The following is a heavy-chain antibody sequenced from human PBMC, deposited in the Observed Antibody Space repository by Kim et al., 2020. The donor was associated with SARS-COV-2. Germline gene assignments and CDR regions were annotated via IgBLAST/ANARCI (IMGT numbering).Heavy chain of an antibody. CDR3: AKVGLTGYYNGSDY. CDR1: GFTFSSYG. Sequence: GGSLRLSCAASGFTFSSYGMHWVRQAPGKGLEWVAVISYDGSNKYYAYSVKGRFTISRDNSKNTLYLQMNSLRVEDTAVYYCAKVGLTGYYNGSDYWGQGTLVTVSS. J-gene: IGHJ4*02. CDR2: ISYDGSNK. V-gene: IGHV3-30*18. D-gene: IGHD3-9*01.